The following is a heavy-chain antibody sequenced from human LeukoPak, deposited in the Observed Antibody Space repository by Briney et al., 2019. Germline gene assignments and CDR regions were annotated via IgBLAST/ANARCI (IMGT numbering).Heavy chain of an antibody. CDR2: IYYSGST. J-gene: IGHJ4*02. V-gene: IGHV4-59*08. Sequence: PSETLSLTCTVSGGSISGYYWSWIRQPPGKRLEWIAYIYYSGSTTYNPSLKSRATISVDTSKNQFSLKLKSVTAADTAVYYCARHSAYYDYSGQGTLVTVSS. D-gene: IGHD3-22*01. CDR3: ARHSAYYDY. CDR1: GGSISGYY.